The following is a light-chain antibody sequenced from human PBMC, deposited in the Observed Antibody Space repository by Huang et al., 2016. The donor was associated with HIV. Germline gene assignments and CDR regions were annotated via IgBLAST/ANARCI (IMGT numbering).Light chain of an antibody. V-gene: IGKV3-20*01. CDR1: QSVSNNY. CDR3: QQYGSSPYT. CDR2: GAS. Sequence: VLTQTPGTLSLSPGERATRACRASQSVSNNYLAWYQQKPGQAPRLLIYGASSRATAISDRFSGSGSGTNFTLTITRLAPEDFAVYYCQQYGSSPYTFGQGTQLEI. J-gene: IGKJ2*01.